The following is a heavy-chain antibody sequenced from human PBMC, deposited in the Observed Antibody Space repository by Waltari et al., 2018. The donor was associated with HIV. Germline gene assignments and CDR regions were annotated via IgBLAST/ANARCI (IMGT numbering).Heavy chain of an antibody. CDR2: ITWNSGRT. CDR1: GFTFDDYA. D-gene: IGHD2-15*01. J-gene: IGHJ6*02. CDR3: AKSDIDYGMDV. V-gene: IGHV3-9*01. Sequence: EVQLVESGGGLVQPGRSLRLSCAASGFTFDDYAMHCVRQVPGKGLEWVSGITWNSGRTGYADSVKGRFIISRDNAKNSLYLQMNSLRVEDTALYYCAKSDIDYGMDVWGQGTTVTVSS.